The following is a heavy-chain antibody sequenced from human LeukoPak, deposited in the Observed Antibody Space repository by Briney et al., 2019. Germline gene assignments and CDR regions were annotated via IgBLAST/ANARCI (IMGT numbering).Heavy chain of an antibody. D-gene: IGHD4-11*01. J-gene: IGHJ4*02. CDR3: ARGSRLPLDY. V-gene: IGHV4-34*01. CDR2: ISHSGNV. Sequence: SKTLSLTCAVYGGSFSDYYWNWIRQFPGKGLEWIGEISHSGNVNCNPSLESRVTISMDTSNYQFSLKLSSVTAADTAVYYCARGSRLPLDYWGQGSLVTVSS. CDR1: GGSFSDYY.